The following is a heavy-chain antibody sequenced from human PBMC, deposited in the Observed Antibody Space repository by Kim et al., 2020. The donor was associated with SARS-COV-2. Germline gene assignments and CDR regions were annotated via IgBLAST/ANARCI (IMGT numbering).Heavy chain of an antibody. V-gene: IGHV3-9*01. Sequence: GGSLRLSCAASGFTFGDYAMHWVRQAPGKGLEWVSGISWNSGSIGYADSVKGRFTISRDNAKNSLYLQMNSLRAEDTALYYCAKDMCPRKGYYYDSSGQNHPCWYYYYYGMDVWGQGTTVTVSS. J-gene: IGHJ6*02. CDR3: AKDMCPRKGYYYDSSGQNHPCWYYYYYGMDV. CDR1: GFTFGDYA. CDR2: ISWNSGSI. D-gene: IGHD3-22*01.